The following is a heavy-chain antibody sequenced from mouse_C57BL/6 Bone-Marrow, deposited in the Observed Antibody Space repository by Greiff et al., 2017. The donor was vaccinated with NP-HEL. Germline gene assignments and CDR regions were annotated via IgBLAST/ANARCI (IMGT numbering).Heavy chain of an antibody. CDR3: ASYWYFDV. CDR1: GYAFSSSW. CDR2: IYPGDGDT. J-gene: IGHJ1*03. Sequence: VQRVESGPELVKPGASVKISCKASGYAFSSSWMNWVKQRPGKGLEWIGRIYPGDGDTNYNGKFKGKATLTADKSSSTAYMQLSSLTSEDSAVYFCASYWYFDVWGTGTTVTVSS. V-gene: IGHV1-82*01.